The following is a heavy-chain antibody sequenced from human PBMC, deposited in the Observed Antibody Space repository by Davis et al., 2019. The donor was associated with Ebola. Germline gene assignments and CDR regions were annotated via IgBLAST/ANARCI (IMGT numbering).Heavy chain of an antibody. CDR1: GFAFGDYA. CDR3: AKGRTIPLALDF. V-gene: IGHV3-9*01. D-gene: IGHD2-2*02. Sequence: GGSLRLSCAGSGFAFGDYAMHWVRQAPGKGLEWVAGISWNSDSIVYADSVKGRFTIYRDNAKNSLYLQMNSLRGEDTAFYYCAKGRTIPLALDFWGRGTLVTVSS. CDR2: ISWNSDSI. J-gene: IGHJ4*02.